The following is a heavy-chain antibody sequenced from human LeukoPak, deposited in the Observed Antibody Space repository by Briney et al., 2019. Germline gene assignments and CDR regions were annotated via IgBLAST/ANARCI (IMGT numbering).Heavy chain of an antibody. CDR1: GGSISSYY. Sequence: SETLSLTCTVSGGSISSYYWSWIRQPAGKGLEWIGRLYTSGSTNYNPSLNSRVPMSVDTSKNQFSLKLTSMTAADTAVYYCARGGSNGYYYGWGQGTLVTVSS. D-gene: IGHD3-22*01. CDR2: LYTSGST. CDR3: ARGGSNGYYYG. V-gene: IGHV4-4*07. J-gene: IGHJ4*02.